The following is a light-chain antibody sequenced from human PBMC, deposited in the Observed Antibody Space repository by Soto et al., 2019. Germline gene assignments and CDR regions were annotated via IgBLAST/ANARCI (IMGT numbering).Light chain of an antibody. CDR2: GAS. J-gene: IGKJ2*01. CDR1: QSLTNVF. CDR3: HQYATSPYT. Sequence: DIVLTQSPGTLSLSPGEGATLSCRASQSLTNVFLAWYQQKPGQAPRLLIYGASRRATVIPDRFSGSGSGTDFTLTISRLETDDFAVYLCHQYATSPYTFGQGTTLEIK. V-gene: IGKV3-20*01.